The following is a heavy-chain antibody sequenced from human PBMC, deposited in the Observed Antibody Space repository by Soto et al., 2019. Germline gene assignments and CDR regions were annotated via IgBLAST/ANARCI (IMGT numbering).Heavy chain of an antibody. D-gene: IGHD5-12*01. Sequence: LSLTCTVSGASISDYYCTWIRQPPGKGLEWIGYIYYSASTNYNPSLKSRVTISVDTSKNQFSLKLSSVTAADTAVYYCASGEVQDGYTFFDYWGQGALVTVSS. CDR2: IYYSAST. CDR3: ASGEVQDGYTFFDY. CDR1: GASISDYY. V-gene: IGHV4-59*01. J-gene: IGHJ4*02.